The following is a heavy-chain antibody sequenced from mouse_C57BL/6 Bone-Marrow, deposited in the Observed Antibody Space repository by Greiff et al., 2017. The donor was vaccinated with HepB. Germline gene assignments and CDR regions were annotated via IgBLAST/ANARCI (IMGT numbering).Heavy chain of an antibody. D-gene: IGHD1-1*01. J-gene: IGHJ2*01. CDR3: TAFTYYFDY. Sequence: QVQLQQSGAELVRPGASVTLSCKASGYTFTDYEMHWVKQTPVHGLEWIGAIDPETGGTAYNQKFKGKAILTADKSSSTAYMELRSLTSEESAVYYCTAFTYYFDYWGQGTTLTVSS. V-gene: IGHV1-15*01. CDR1: GYTFTDYE. CDR2: IDPETGGT.